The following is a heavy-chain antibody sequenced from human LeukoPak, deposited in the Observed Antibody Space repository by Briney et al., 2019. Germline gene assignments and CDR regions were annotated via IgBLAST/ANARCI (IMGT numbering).Heavy chain of an antibody. CDR2: INAYNGNT. CDR3: VREDSSGYYDD. J-gene: IGHJ4*02. Sequence: GASVKVSCTASGYTFTSYGISWVRQAPGQGLEWMGWINAYNGNTKYAQNLQGRVTMTTDTSTSTAYMELRSLRSDDTAVYNCVREDSSGYYDDWGQGTLVTVSS. V-gene: IGHV1-18*01. D-gene: IGHD3-22*01. CDR1: GYTFTSYG.